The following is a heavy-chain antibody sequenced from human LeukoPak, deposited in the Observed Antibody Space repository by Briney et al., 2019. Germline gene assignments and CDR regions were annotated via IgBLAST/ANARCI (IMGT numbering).Heavy chain of an antibody. D-gene: IGHD2-15*01. CDR3: ARDRDVDDFDY. CDR1: GGSISSDSYY. J-gene: IGHJ4*01. V-gene: IGHV4-61*02. CDR2: IYTSGST. Sequence: PSETLSLTCTVSGGSISSDSYYWSWIRQPAGKGLEWIGRIYTSGSTNYNPSLKSRVSISIDTSKNQLSLKLNSVTAADTAMYHCARDRDVDDFDYWGRGTLVIVSS.